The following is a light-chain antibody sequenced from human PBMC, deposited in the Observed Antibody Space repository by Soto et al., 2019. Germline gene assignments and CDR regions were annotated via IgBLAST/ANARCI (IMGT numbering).Light chain of an antibody. J-gene: IGLJ1*01. CDR3: SSYTLL. Sequence: QSVLTQPASVSGSPGQSITISCTGTSSDVGGYNYVPWYQQHPGKAPKLMIYDVSNRPSGVSNRFSGSKSGNTASLTISWLKAKHEADYYCSSYTLLFGTGTKGTAL. CDR2: DVS. CDR1: SSDVGGYNY. V-gene: IGLV2-14*01.